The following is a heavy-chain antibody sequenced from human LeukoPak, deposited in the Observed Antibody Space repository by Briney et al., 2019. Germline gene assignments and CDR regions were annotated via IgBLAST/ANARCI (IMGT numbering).Heavy chain of an antibody. J-gene: IGHJ4*02. V-gene: IGHV1-8*01. CDR2: MNPNSGNT. Sequence: GTSVNVSCKASVYTFTSYDSNWVRQAAAQGLEGMGWMNPNSGNTGYAQKFHGRVTMTRNTSMRTAYMELSSVRSEDTAVYYCAKGGSRSALVLDYWGQRTLVTVSS. D-gene: IGHD2-2*01. CDR3: AKGGSRSALVLDY. CDR1: VYTFTSYD.